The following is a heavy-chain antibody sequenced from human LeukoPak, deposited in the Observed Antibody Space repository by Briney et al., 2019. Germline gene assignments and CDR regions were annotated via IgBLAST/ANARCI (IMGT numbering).Heavy chain of an antibody. CDR1: GYRFTSYW. CDR2: IYPGDSDT. CDR3: ARSGGNYCSI. J-gene: IGHJ3*02. Sequence: GESLKISCKGSGYRFTSYWICWVRQMPGKGLEWKGIIYPGDSDTIYSPSFQGQVTISADKSTSTANLQWSSLKASDTAMYYCARSGGNYCSIWGQGTMVTVSS. D-gene: IGHD1-26*01. V-gene: IGHV5-51*01.